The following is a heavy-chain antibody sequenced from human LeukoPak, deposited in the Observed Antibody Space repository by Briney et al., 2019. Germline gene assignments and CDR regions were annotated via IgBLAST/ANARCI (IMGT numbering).Heavy chain of an antibody. D-gene: IGHD3-10*01. Sequence: GGSLRLSCTVSGFTFSSYWMSRVRQAPGKGLEWVANIKQDGSEKFYVDSVKGRFTVSRDNAKNSLYLQMNNLRAEDTAVYYCAGASGGERYWGQGTLVTVSS. V-gene: IGHV3-7*04. J-gene: IGHJ4*02. CDR3: AGASGGERY. CDR2: IKQDGSEK. CDR1: GFTFSSYW.